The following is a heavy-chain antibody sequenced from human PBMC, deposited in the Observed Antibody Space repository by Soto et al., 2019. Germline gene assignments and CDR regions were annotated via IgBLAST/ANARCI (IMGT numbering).Heavy chain of an antibody. CDR3: AHTTSLTGYCAFDY. CDR2: IYWNDDK. D-gene: IGHD3-9*01. J-gene: IGHJ4*02. CDR1: GFSLSTSGVG. Sequence: QITLKESGPTLVKPTQPLTLTCTFSGFSLSTSGVGVGWIRQPPGKALEWLALIYWNDDKRYSPSLKSRLTITMATCKTQAVLMTTIMDPVDTATYSCAHTTSLTGYCAFDYWGQGTLVTVSS. V-gene: IGHV2-5*01.